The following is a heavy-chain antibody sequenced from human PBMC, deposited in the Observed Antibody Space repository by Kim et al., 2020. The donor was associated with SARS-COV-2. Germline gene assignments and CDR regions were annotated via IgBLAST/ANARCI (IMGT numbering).Heavy chain of an antibody. J-gene: IGHJ4*02. Sequence: GGSLRLSCAASGFTFSTYSVNWVRQAPGKGLEWVSTISSNSYYIYYADSVKGRFTISRDNPENSLYLQMSSLRAEDTAVYYCARDLSLGMPKGFDYWGQGTRVTVSS. V-gene: IGHV3-21*06. CDR2: ISSNSYYI. CDR3: ARDLSLGMPKGFDY. CDR1: GFTFSTYS. D-gene: IGHD2-2*01.